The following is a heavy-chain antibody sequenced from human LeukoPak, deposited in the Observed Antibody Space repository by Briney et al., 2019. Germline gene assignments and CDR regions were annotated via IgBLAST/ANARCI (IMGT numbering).Heavy chain of an antibody. Sequence: ASVKVSCKASGYTFTSYGISWVRQAPGQGLEWMGWISAYSGDTNYAQKFQGRATMTTDTSTSTAYMELRSLSSDDTAVYYCARDLCSSGNCYFDYWGQGTLVSVSS. J-gene: IGHJ4*02. V-gene: IGHV1-18*01. CDR1: GYTFTSYG. CDR3: ARDLCSSGNCYFDY. CDR2: ISAYSGDT. D-gene: IGHD2-15*01.